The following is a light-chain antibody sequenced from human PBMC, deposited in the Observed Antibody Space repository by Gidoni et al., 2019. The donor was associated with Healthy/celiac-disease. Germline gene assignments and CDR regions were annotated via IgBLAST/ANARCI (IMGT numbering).Light chain of an antibody. J-gene: IGKJ2*01. V-gene: IGKV4-1*01. CDR1: QSVLYSSNNKNY. Sequence: DIVMTQSPASLAVSLGERATINCKSSQSVLYSSNNKNYLAWYKQKPGQPPKLLIYWASTRESGVPDRFSGSGSGTDFTLTISSLQAEDVAVYYCQQYYSTPMYTFGQGTKLEIK. CDR2: WAS. CDR3: QQYYSTPMYT.